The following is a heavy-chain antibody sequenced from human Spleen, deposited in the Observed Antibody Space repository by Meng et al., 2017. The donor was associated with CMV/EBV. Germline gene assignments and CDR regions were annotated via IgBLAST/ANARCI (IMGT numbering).Heavy chain of an antibody. J-gene: IGHJ5*02. CDR2: INHSGST. Sequence: SETLSLTCAVYGGSFSGYYWSWIRQPPGKGLEWIGEINHSGSTNYNPSLKSRVTISVDTSKNQFSLKLSSVTAADTAVYYCARDLDPMVRENWFDPWGQGTLVTVSS. CDR3: ARDLDPMVRENWFDP. CDR1: GGSFSGYY. V-gene: IGHV4-34*01. D-gene: IGHD3-10*01.